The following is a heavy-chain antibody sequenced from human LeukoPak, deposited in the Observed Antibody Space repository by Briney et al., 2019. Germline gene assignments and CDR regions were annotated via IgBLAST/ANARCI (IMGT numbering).Heavy chain of an antibody. V-gene: IGHV3-30*02. J-gene: IGHJ3*02. CDR3: AKDLSTVHDAFDI. D-gene: IGHD4-17*01. Sequence: GGSLRLSCAASGFTFSSYGMHWVRQAPGKGLEWVTFIRYDGSNEYYADSVKGRFTISRDNSKNTLYLQMNSLRAEDTAVYYCAKDLSTVHDAFDIWGQGTMVTVSS. CDR2: IRYDGSNE. CDR1: GFTFSSYG.